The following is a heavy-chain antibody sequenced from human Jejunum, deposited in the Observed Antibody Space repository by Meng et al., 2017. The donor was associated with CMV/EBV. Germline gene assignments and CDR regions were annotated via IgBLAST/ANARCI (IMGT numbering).Heavy chain of an antibody. V-gene: IGHV4-4*07. Sequence: QLHELGPGLVLSSETRSLPCIVSCGRISGYYWSWVRQPAGKRLEWIGRFHPGGTTNYNPSLENRITVSVDSSKNQFFLKLTSVTAADTAIYYCARECVGEAYDCQWNYWFDPWGRGTLVTVSS. CDR2: FHPGGTT. CDR1: CGRISGYY. D-gene: IGHD3-16*01. CDR3: ARECVGEAYDCQWNYWFDP. J-gene: IGHJ5*02.